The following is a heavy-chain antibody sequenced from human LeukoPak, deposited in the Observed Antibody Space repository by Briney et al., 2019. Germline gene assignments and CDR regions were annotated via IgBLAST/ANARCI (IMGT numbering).Heavy chain of an antibody. CDR3: ARRHPRYCSSTSCYAFYFDY. V-gene: IGHV4-34*01. CDR2: INHSGST. D-gene: IGHD2-2*01. J-gene: IGHJ4*02. Sequence: PSETLSLTCAVYGGSFSGYYWSWIRQPPGKGLEWIGEINHSGSTNYNPSLKSRVTISVDTSKNQFSLKLSSVTAADTAVYYCARRHPRYCSSTSCYAFYFDYWGQGTLVTVSS. CDR1: GGSFSGYY.